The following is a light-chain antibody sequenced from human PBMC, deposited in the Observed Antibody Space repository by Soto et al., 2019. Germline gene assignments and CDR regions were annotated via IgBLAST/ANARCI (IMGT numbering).Light chain of an antibody. CDR2: GAS. CDR1: QSVSSNY. V-gene: IGKV3-20*01. Sequence: EIGLTQSPGTLSFSPGESATLSCRASQSVSSNYLAWYQQKPGQAPRLLIYGASSRATGIPDRFSGSGSGTDFTLTISRLEPEDFAIYYCHQRQSWPRTFGQGTKVDIK. J-gene: IGKJ1*01. CDR3: HQRQSWPRT.